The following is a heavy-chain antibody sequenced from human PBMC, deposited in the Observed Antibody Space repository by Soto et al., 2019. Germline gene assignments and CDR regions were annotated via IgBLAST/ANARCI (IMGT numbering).Heavy chain of an antibody. CDR2: INPNGGRT. Sequence: ASVKVSCKASGYTFINYYMHWVRQAPGQGLEWVGVINPNGGRTSYAQKFQGRVTMTRDTSTSTVYMQLSSLRSADTAVYYCAKGEDFDYVLSFDSWGQGTLVTFSS. J-gene: IGHJ4*02. CDR3: AKGEDFDYVLSFDS. D-gene: IGHD3-9*01. CDR1: GYTFINYY. V-gene: IGHV1-46*01.